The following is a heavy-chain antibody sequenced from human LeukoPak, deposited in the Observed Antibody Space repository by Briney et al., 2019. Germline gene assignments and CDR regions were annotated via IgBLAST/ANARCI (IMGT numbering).Heavy chain of an antibody. V-gene: IGHV4-59*01. CDR2: IYHTGST. Sequence: SDTLSLTCSVTGGPITEYYWSWIRQLPGKGLEWIGYIYHTGSTNYSPSLKSRVPLSVDASRTQFSLRLVSVTAADTAVYYCARDRGTTGYYYLDSWGQGILVTVSS. CDR1: GGPITEYY. D-gene: IGHD1-26*01. J-gene: IGHJ4*02. CDR3: ARDRGTTGYYYLDS.